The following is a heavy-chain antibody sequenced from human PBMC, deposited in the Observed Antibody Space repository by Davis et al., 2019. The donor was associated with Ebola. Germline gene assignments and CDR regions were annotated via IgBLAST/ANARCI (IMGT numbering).Heavy chain of an antibody. V-gene: IGHV4-31*03. J-gene: IGHJ5*02. CDR3: ARYRVQTGFDP. Sequence: PSETLSLTCTVSGGSISSGGYYWSWIRQHPGKGLEWIGYIYYSGSTYYNPSLKSRVTISVDTSKNQFSLKLSSVTAADTAVYYCARYRVQTGFDPWGQGTLVTVSS. CDR1: GGSISSGGYY. D-gene: IGHD3-10*01. CDR2: IYYSGST.